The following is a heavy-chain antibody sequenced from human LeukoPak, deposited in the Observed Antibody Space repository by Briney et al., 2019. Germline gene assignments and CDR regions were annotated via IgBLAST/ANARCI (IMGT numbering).Heavy chain of an antibody. CDR1: GFTFSTYW. J-gene: IGHJ5*02. V-gene: IGHV3-74*01. CDR2: INGDGSST. CDR3: ARSRQPYYYGSGGSWFDP. Sequence: PGGSLRLSCAASGFTFSTYWMHWVRQAPGKGLVWVSHINGDGSSTTYADSVKGRFTISRDNAKNTPYLQMNSLRAEDTAVYYCARSRQPYYYGSGGSWFDPWGQGTLVTVSS. D-gene: IGHD3-10*01.